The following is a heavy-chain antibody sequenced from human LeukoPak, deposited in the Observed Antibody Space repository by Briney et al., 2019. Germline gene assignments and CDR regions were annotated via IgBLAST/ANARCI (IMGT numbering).Heavy chain of an antibody. J-gene: IGHJ6*03. Sequence: SQTLSLTCTVSGGSISSGSYYWSWIRQPAGKGLEWIGRIYTSGSTNYNPSLKSRVTISVDTSKNQFSLKLSSVTAADTAVYYCARISEAIFGVGYYYYYMDVWGTGTTVTVSS. CDR3: ARISEAIFGVGYYYYYMDV. D-gene: IGHD3-3*01. CDR1: GGSISSGSYY. V-gene: IGHV4-61*02. CDR2: IYTSGST.